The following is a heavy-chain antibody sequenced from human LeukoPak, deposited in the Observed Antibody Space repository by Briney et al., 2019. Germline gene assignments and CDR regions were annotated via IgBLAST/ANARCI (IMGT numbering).Heavy chain of an antibody. J-gene: IGHJ4*02. CDR1: GFTFSSYS. CDR2: ISSSSSTI. V-gene: IGHV3-48*01. Sequence: GGSLRLSCAAAGFTFSSYSMNWVRQAPGKGLEWVLYISSSSSTIYYADSVKGRFTISRDNAKNSLYLQMNSLRAEDTAVYYCASDPFGVVITPGYFDYWGQGTLVTVSS. D-gene: IGHD3-3*01. CDR3: ASDPFGVVITPGYFDY.